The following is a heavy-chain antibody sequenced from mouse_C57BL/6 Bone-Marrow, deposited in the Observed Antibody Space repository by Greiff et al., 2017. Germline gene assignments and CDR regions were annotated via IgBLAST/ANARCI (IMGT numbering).Heavy chain of an antibody. CDR1: GYTFTSYW. CDR2: IDPSDSYT. J-gene: IGHJ4*01. Sequence: QVHVKQPGAELVMPGASVKLSCKASGYTFTSYWMHWVKQRPGQGLEWIGEIDPSDSYTNYNQKFKGKSTLTVDKSSSTAYMQLSSLTSEDSAVYYCARWRGYWGQGTSVTVSS. CDR3: ARWRGY. V-gene: IGHV1-69*01.